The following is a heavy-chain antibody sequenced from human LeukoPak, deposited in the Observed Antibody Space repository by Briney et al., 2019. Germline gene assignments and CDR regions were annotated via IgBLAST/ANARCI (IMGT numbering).Heavy chain of an antibody. J-gene: IGHJ4*02. Sequence: GGSLRLSCAASGFTFSSYSMNWVRQAPGKGLEWVSSISSSSSYIYYADSVKGRFTISGDNAKNSLYLQMNSLRAEDTAVYYCARDPPYSSGWYLAQYFDYWGQGTLVTVSS. D-gene: IGHD6-19*01. CDR3: ARDPPYSSGWYLAQYFDY. CDR2: ISSSSSYI. V-gene: IGHV3-21*01. CDR1: GFTFSSYS.